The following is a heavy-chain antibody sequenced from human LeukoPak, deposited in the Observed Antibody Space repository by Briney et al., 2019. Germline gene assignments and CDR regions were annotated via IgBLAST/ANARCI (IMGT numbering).Heavy chain of an antibody. Sequence: GGSLRLSCAGSGFTFSSYAMGWVRQAPGQGLEWVSVISDSGDYTSYADSVRGRFTISRDNSRNTRYLQMISLRPEDTAVYYCAKDTSIGKYCTNGVCSPFDYWGQGTLVTVSS. CDR2: ISDSGDYT. D-gene: IGHD2-8*01. J-gene: IGHJ4*02. V-gene: IGHV3-23*01. CDR1: GFTFSSYA. CDR3: AKDTSIGKYCTNGVCSPFDY.